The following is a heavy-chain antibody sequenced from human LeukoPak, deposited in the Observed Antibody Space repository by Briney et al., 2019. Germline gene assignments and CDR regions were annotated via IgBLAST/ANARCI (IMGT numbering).Heavy chain of an antibody. V-gene: IGHV3-49*03. Sequence: PGGSLRLSCTASGFTFGDYAVSWFRQAPGKGLEWVGFIRSKAYGGTTEYAASVKGRFTISRDDSKSIAYLQMNSLKTEDTAVYYCTPQRWDLGGDYYYGMDVWGQGTTVTVSS. CDR2: IRSKAYGGTT. J-gene: IGHJ6*02. CDR1: GFTFGDYA. D-gene: IGHD1-26*01. CDR3: TPQRWDLGGDYYYGMDV.